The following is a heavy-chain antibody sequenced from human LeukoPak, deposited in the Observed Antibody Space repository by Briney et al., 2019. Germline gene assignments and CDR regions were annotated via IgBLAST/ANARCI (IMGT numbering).Heavy chain of an antibody. J-gene: IGHJ3*02. CDR2: ISSSTLKI. CDR1: GFSFSSHG. D-gene: IGHD1-26*01. Sequence: GGSLRLSCAGSGFSFSSHGMNWVRQAPGKGLEWVSAISSSTLKIYYADSVKGRFTISRDNSKNTLYLQMNSLRAEDTAVYYCATSGRIKRDAFDIWGQGTMVTVSS. CDR3: ATSGRIKRDAFDI. V-gene: IGHV3-23*01.